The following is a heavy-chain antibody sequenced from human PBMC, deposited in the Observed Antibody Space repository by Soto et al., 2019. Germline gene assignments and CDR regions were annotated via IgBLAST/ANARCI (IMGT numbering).Heavy chain of an antibody. V-gene: IGHV3-30*18. CDR3: AKGRIGEIVVVTIFDY. D-gene: IGHD3-22*01. J-gene: IGHJ4*02. CDR1: GFTFSSYG. CDR2: ISYDGSNK. Sequence: GGSLRLSCAASGFTFSSYGMHWVRQAPGKGLEWVAVISYDGSNKYYADSVKGRFTISRDNSKNTLYLQMNSLRAEDTAVYYCAKGRIGEIVVVTIFDYWGQGTLVTVS.